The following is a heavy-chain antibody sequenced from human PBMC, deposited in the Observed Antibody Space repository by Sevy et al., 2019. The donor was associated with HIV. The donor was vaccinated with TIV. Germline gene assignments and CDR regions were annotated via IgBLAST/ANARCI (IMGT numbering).Heavy chain of an antibody. CDR1: GFTVSSNY. Sequence: GGSLRLSCAASGFTVSSNYMTWVRQAPGKGLEWVSVICSGGSRYYADSAKGRFTNSRDDSTNTLYLRMNSLRADDTTVYYCARYYYDSGSPPYYYYWMEVWGQGTTVTVSS. CDR2: ICSGGSR. V-gene: IGHV3-53*01. D-gene: IGHD3-10*01. J-gene: IGHJ6*02. CDR3: ARYYYDSGSPPYYYYWMEV.